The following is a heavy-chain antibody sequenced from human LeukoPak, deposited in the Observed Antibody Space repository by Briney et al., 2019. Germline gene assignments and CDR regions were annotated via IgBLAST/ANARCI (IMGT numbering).Heavy chain of an antibody. CDR3: AKDRVGRSRYFDY. CDR1: GFTFSSYA. CDR2: ISGSGGST. Sequence: PGGSLRLSCAASGFTFSSYAMSWVRQAPGKGLEWVSVISGSGGSTYYADSVKGRFTISRDNPKNTLYLQMNSLRAEDTAVYYCAKDRVGRSRYFDYWGQGTLVTVSS. D-gene: IGHD1-14*01. V-gene: IGHV3-23*01. J-gene: IGHJ4*02.